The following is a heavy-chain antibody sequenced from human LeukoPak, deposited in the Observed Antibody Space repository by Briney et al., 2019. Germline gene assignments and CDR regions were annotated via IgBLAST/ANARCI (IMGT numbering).Heavy chain of an antibody. J-gene: IGHJ5*02. CDR2: IIPIFGTA. CDR3: AIRIAAAESNSAWDNWLDP. Sequence: GSSVKVSCKASGGTFSSYAISWVRQAPGQGLEWMGGIIPIFGTANYAQKFQGRVTITTDESTSTAYMELSSLRSEDTAVYYCAIRIAAAESNSAWDNWLDPWGQGTLVTVSS. V-gene: IGHV1-69*05. CDR1: GGTFSSYA. D-gene: IGHD6-13*01.